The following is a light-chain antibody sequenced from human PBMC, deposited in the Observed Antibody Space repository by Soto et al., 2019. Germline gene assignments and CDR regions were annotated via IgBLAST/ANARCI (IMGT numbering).Light chain of an antibody. CDR3: QQSYSTRLT. V-gene: IGKV1-39*01. Sequence: QITDSVSAQSAFLSDRVIITCRASQSLDNCLAWYQQKPGKAPKLLIYAASSLQSGVPSRFSGSGSGTDFTLTISSLQPEDFATYYCQQSYSTRLTFGQGTLLEV. J-gene: IGKJ5*01. CDR1: QSLDNC. CDR2: AAS.